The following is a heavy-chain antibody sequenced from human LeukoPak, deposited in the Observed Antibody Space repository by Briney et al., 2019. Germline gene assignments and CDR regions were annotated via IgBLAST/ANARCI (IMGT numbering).Heavy chain of an antibody. CDR2: ITSSTSTI. V-gene: IGHV3-48*01. Sequence: GGSLRLSCAVSRFTFSNYSMNWVRQAPGKGLEWISYITSSTSTIYYADSVRGRFTISRDNAKNSLYLQMNSLRAEDTAVYYCARDAPTYYDDYYYGMDVWGQGTTVTVSS. CDR3: ARDAPTYYDDYYYGMDV. J-gene: IGHJ6*02. CDR1: RFTFSNYS. D-gene: IGHD3-3*01.